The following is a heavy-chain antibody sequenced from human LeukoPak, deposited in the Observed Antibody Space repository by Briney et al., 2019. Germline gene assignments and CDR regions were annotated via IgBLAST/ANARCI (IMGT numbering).Heavy chain of an antibody. D-gene: IGHD2-15*01. CDR1: GFTFSSYS. CDR3: ARDEGLYCSGGSCYTMGFDY. CDR2: ISSSSSYI. J-gene: IGHJ4*02. V-gene: IGHV3-21*01. Sequence: GGSLRLSCAASGFTFSSYSMNWVRQAPGKGLEWVSSISSSSSYIYYADSVKGRFTISRDNAKNSLYLQMNSLRAEDTAVYYCARDEGLYCSGGSCYTMGFDYWGQGTLVTVSS.